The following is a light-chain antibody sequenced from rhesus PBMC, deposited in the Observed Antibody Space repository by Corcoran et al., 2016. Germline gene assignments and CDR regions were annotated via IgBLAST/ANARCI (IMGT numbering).Light chain of an antibody. CDR2: ETT. V-gene: IGLV7-88*01. J-gene: IGLJ6*01. CDR3: WLRSSGAPLV. Sequence: QAVVTQEPSLKVSRGGTVTLTYGYSAEAITGSHYPYWFQQKPGQAPRKLIYETTNKPSWTPARFSGSLLGGRAALTLSGAKAEDDAEYYCWLRSSGAPLVFGSGTKLTVL. CDR1: AEAITGSHY.